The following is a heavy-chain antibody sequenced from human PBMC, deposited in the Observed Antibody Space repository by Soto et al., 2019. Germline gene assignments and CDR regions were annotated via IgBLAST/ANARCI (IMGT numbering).Heavy chain of an antibody. CDR3: ASEGILGLFDAYDL. CDR2: ISTHNGNT. D-gene: IGHD3-3*01. V-gene: IGHV1-18*04. Sequence: QDQLVQSGAEVKKPGASVKVSCKASVFTSSVISWVRQAPGQRLEWMGWISTHNGNTIYAQKFQGIVIMTMDTSTTTVYMELRSLRPDDTAVYLCASEGILGLFDAYDLWGQGTMVTVSS. J-gene: IGHJ3*01. CDR1: VFTSSV.